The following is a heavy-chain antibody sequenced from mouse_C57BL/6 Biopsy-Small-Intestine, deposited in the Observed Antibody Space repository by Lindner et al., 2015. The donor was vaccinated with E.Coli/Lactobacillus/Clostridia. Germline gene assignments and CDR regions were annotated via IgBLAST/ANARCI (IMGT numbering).Heavy chain of an antibody. CDR3: ARGSIYDGYYWYFDV. D-gene: IGHD2-3*01. Sequence: VQLQESGPKLVKPGASVKISCKASGYSFTSYYIHWVKQRPGQGLEWIGWIYPGSGNTKYNEKFKGKATLTADTSSSTAYMQLSSLTSEDSAVYYCARGSIYDGYYWYFDVWGTGTTVTVSS. CDR2: IYPGSGNT. J-gene: IGHJ1*03. CDR1: GYSFTSYY. V-gene: IGHV1-66*01.